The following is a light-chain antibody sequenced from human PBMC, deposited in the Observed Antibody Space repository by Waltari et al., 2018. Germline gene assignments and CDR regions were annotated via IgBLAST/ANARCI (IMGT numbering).Light chain of an antibody. CDR2: KDT. J-gene: IGLJ2*01. Sequence: SYELTQPPSVSVSPGQTAKIHCSGDALPKQYTSWYQQKPGQAPLLVIYKDTERPSGIPERFSGSSSGTTVTLTISGVQAEDEADYYCLSAYSGGSQGVFGGGTKLTVL. V-gene: IGLV3-25*03. CDR3: LSAYSGGSQGV. CDR1: ALPKQY.